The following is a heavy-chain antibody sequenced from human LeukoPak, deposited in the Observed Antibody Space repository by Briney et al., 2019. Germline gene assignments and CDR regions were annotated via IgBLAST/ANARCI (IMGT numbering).Heavy chain of an antibody. Sequence: ASVKVSCRASGYTFTSYGISWVRQAPGQGLEWMGWISAYNGDTNYAQKLQGRVTMTTDTSTSTAYMELRSLRSDDTAVYYCARVRSRGVNPPFDYWGQGTLVTVSS. V-gene: IGHV1-18*01. CDR1: GYTFTSYG. J-gene: IGHJ4*02. CDR2: ISAYNGDT. D-gene: IGHD3-10*01. CDR3: ARVRSRGVNPPFDY.